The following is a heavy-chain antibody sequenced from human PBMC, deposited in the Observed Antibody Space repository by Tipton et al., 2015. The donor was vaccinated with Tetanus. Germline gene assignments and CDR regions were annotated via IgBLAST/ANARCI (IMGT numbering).Heavy chain of an antibody. V-gene: IGHV4-39*01. D-gene: IGHD2-8*01. CDR1: VGSISSGDYY. CDR3: ARRQTYCTNGFCPFEN. CDR2: IYYSGST. Sequence: TLSLTCTVSVGSISSGDYYWSWVRQPPGKELEWIGSIYYSGSTYYNPSLKSRVTISVDTSKNQFSPRLSSVTAADTAVYYCARRQTYCTNGFCPFENWGQGTLVTVSS. J-gene: IGHJ4*02.